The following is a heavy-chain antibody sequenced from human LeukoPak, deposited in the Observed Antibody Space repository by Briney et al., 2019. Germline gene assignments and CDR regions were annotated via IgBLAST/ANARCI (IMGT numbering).Heavy chain of an antibody. D-gene: IGHD3-22*01. V-gene: IGHV4-59*01. CDR1: GGSISSYY. Sequence: SETLSLTCTVSGGSISSYYWSWIRQPPGKGLEWIGYIYYSGSTNYNPSLKSRVTISVDTCKNQFPLKLSSVTAADTAVYYCASMIDDWYFDLWGRGTLVTVSS. CDR2: IYYSGST. J-gene: IGHJ2*01. CDR3: ASMIDDWYFDL.